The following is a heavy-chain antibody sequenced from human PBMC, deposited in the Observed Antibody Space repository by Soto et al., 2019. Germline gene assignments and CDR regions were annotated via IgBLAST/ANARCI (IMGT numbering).Heavy chain of an antibody. J-gene: IGHJ5*02. CDR3: ARDWRP. CDR2: LHYRGST. V-gene: IGHV4-30-4*01. CDR1: GGSISRGDYY. Sequence: QVQLQESGPGLVKPSQTLSLTCTVSGGSISRGDYYWSWIRQPPGKGLEWIGYLHYRGSTNYNPSLKSRVTGSVDTTKNPFTLRLRPVTAAATAVYYCARDWRPWGRGGLVTVSS.